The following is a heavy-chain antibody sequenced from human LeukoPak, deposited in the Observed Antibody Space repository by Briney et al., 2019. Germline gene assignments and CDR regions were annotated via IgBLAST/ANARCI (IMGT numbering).Heavy chain of an antibody. D-gene: IGHD3-16*01. J-gene: IGHJ4*02. V-gene: IGHV1-2*02. CDR3: ARGKGYDYVWGSYSYFDY. CDR1: GYTFTCYY. CDR2: INPNSGGT. Sequence: PAASVQFSCKASGYTFTCYYMHWVRQAPGQGLEWMGWINPNSGGTNYAQKFQGRVTMTRDTSISTAYMELSRLRSDDTAVYYCARGKGYDYVWGSYSYFDYWGQGTLVTVSS.